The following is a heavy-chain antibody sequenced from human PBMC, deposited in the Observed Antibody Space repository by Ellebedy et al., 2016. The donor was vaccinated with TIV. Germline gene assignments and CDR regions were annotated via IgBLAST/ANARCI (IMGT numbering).Heavy chain of an antibody. Sequence: ASVKVSCXASGGTFSSYAISWVRQAPGQGLEWMGGFDPEDGETIYAQKFQGRVTMTEDTSTDTAYMELSSLRAEDTAVYYCARDRYGDYYFDYWGQGTLVTVSS. D-gene: IGHD4-17*01. CDR2: FDPEDGET. CDR1: GGTFSSYA. CDR3: ARDRYGDYYFDY. V-gene: IGHV1-24*01. J-gene: IGHJ4*02.